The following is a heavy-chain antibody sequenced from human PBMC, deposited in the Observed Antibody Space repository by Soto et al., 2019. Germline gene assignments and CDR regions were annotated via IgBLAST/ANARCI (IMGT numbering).Heavy chain of an antibody. CDR2: MNPNSGNT. V-gene: IGHV1-8*01. Sequence: QVQLVQSGAEVKKPGASVKVSCKASGHTFTTYDINWVRQATGQGLEWMGWMNPNSGNTGYAQKFQGRVSMTRNTSISTAYMELSSLRSDDTAVYYCARGLRDSSGKEYFQYWGQGTLLTVSS. D-gene: IGHD3-22*01. J-gene: IGHJ1*01. CDR1: GHTFTTYD. CDR3: ARGLRDSSGKEYFQY.